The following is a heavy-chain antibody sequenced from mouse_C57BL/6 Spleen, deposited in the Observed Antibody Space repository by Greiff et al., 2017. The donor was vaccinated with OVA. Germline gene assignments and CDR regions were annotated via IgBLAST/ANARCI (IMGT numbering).Heavy chain of an antibody. D-gene: IGHD1-1*02. CDR2: IHPNSGST. J-gene: IGHJ3*01. CDR1: GYTFNSYW. CDR3: ARDGGSTWFAY. V-gene: IGHV1-64*01. Sequence: QVQLQQPGAELVKPGASVKLSCKASGYTFNSYWMHWVKQRPGQGLEWIGMIHPNSGSTNYNEKFKSKATLTVDKSSSTAYMQLSSLTSEDSAVYYCARDGGSTWFAYWGQGTPVTVSA.